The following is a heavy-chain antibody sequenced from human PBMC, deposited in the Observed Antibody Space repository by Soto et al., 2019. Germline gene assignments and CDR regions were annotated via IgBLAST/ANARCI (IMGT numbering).Heavy chain of an antibody. Sequence: VASVKVSCKASGYRFTNHYIHWVRQAPGQGLEWIGIINSTDGSTLYAPQFRDRVTMPRDTSTSTVYLELNSLRSEDTAVFYCAREVESTPPSYYFGHLGQGTLVTVSS. CDR3: AREVESTPPSYYFGH. D-gene: IGHD3-3*01. V-gene: IGHV1-46*01. CDR1: GYRFTNHY. CDR2: INSTDGST. J-gene: IGHJ4*02.